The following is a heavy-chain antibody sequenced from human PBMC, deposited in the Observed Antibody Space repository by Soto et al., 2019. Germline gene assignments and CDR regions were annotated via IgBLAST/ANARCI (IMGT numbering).Heavy chain of an antibody. CDR1: GYTFTSYG. CDR3: ARGRTSSPYYYVMDV. CDR2: ISAYNGNT. D-gene: IGHD6-13*01. V-gene: IGHV1-18*01. Sequence: QVQLVQSGAEVKKPGASVKVSCKASGYTFTSYGISWVRQAPGQGLEWLGWISAYNGNTNYAQKFQGRVTLTTDTSASTAYMELSSLRSDDTAVYYCARGRTSSPYYYVMDVWGQGTTVTVSS. J-gene: IGHJ6*02.